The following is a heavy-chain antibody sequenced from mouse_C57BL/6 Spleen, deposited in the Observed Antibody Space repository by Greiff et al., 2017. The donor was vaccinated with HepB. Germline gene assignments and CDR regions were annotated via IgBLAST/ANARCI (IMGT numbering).Heavy chain of an antibody. Sequence: VQLQQSGPELVKPGASVKISCKASGYAFSSSWMNWVKQRPGKGLEWIGGIYPGDGGTNYNGKFKGKATLTADKSSSTAYMQLSSLTSEDSAVYYCARGDDCYYLFDYWGQGTTLTVSS. CDR1: GYAFSSSW. V-gene: IGHV1-82*01. J-gene: IGHJ2*01. CDR2: IYPGDGGT. CDR3: ARGDDCYYLFDY. D-gene: IGHD2-3*01.